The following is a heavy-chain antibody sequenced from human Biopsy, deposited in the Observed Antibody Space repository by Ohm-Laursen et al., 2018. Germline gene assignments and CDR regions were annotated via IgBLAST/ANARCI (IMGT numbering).Heavy chain of an antibody. D-gene: IGHD2/OR15-2a*01. CDR1: ACTISSDY. CDR3: ARATNSTGWPYYYFYGMDV. CDR2: IYYSGST. Sequence: TLSLTCTVSACTISSDYWSWLRQTPGQGLEWIGYIYYSGSTNYNPSLKSRVTISVDTSKNQFSLRLNSVTAAATAVYYCARATNSTGWPYYYFYGMDVWGQGTTVTVSS. V-gene: IGHV4-59*01. J-gene: IGHJ6*02.